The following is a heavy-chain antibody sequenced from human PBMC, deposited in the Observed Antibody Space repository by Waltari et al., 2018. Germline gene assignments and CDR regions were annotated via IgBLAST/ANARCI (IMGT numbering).Heavy chain of an antibody. CDR3: ARHEAVPFIAATIDY. V-gene: IGHV4-59*08. Sequence: QVQLQESGPGLVKPSETLSLTCTVSGGSISSYYWSWIRQPPGKGLEWIGYFYYSGSTNDNPALRSRVTISVDTSKNQFSLKLSSVTAADTAVYYCARHEAVPFIAATIDYWGQGTLVTVSS. J-gene: IGHJ4*02. D-gene: IGHD6-6*01. CDR2: FYYSGST. CDR1: GGSISSYY.